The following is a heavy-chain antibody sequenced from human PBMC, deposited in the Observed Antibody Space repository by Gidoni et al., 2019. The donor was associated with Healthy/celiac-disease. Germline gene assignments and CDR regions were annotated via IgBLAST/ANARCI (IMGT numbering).Heavy chain of an antibody. D-gene: IGHD4-17*01. CDR3: AREALGDDYGDYGLGY. V-gene: IGHV1-69*01. CDR1: GGTFSSYA. J-gene: IGHJ4*02. Sequence: QVQLVQPGAEVKKPGSSVKVSCKASGGTFSSYAISWVRQAPGQGLEWMGGIIPIFGTANYAQKFQGRVTITADVSTSTAYMELSSLRSEDTAVYYCAREALGDDYGDYGLGYWGQGTLVTVSS. CDR2: IIPIFGTA.